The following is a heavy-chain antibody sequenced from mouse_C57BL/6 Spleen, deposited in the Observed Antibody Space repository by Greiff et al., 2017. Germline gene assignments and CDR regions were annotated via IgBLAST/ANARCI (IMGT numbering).Heavy chain of an antibody. CDR1: GYTFTSYG. CDR2: IYPRSGNT. D-gene: IGHD2-5*01. V-gene: IGHV1-81*01. J-gene: IGHJ2*01. CDR3: ARWDSNYDY. Sequence: LQESGAELARPGASVKLSCKASGYTFTSYGISWVKQRPGQGLEWIGEIYPRSGNTYYNEKFKGKATLTADKSSSTAYMELRSLTSEDSAVYFCARWDSNYDYWGQGTTLTVSS.